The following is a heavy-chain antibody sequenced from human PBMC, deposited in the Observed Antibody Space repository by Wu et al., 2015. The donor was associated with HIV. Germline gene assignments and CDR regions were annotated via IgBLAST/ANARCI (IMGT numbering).Heavy chain of an antibody. Sequence: QVQLVQSGNEVRKPGASVRVSCKASGYTLGYYGITWVRQVPGHGLEWMGWISGYNGNTNYAKKFQGRVTMTIDTSTGIFYLELRSLRSDDTAMYYCGRDRRPPRHLVVAAFCPWTTWGQGSLVIVSS. CDR2: ISGYNGNT. D-gene: IGHD2-15*01. CDR1: GYTLGYYG. CDR3: GRDRRPPRHLVVAAFCPWTT. V-gene: IGHV1-18*04. J-gene: IGHJ4*02.